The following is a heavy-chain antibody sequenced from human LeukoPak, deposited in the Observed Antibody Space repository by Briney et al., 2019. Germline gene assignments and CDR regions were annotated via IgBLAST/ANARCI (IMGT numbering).Heavy chain of an antibody. J-gene: IGHJ4*02. CDR2: MNPNSGST. D-gene: IGHD5-12*01. V-gene: IGHV1-8*03. CDR1: GYTFTSYD. Sequence: APVKVSCKPSGYTFTSYDINWVRQAPGQGLEWMGWMNPNSGSTGYAQKFQGRVTITRNTSISTAYMELSGLRSEDTAVYYCARGRSTGYPYYFEYWGQGTLVTVSS. CDR3: ARGRSTGYPYYFEY.